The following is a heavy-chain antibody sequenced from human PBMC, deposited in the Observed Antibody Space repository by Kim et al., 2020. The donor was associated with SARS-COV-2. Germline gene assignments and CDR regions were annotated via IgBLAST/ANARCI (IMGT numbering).Heavy chain of an antibody. CDR2: IYYSGST. V-gene: IGHV4-59*01. CDR3: ASTDIVGATGGAFDI. Sequence: SETLSLTCTVSGGSISSYYWSWIRQPPGKGLEWIGYIYYSGSTNYNPSLKSRVTISVDTSKNQFSLKLSSVTAADTAVYYCASTDIVGATGGAFDIWGQGTMVTVSS. J-gene: IGHJ3*02. CDR1: GGSISSYY. D-gene: IGHD1-26*01.